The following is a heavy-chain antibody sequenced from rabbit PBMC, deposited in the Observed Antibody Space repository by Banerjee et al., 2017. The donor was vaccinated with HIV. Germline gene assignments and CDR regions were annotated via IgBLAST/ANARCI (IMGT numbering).Heavy chain of an antibody. D-gene: IGHD1-1*01. V-gene: IGHV1S40*01. CDR1: GFSFSSSYW. Sequence: QSLEESGGDLVKPGASLTLTCTASGFSFSSSYWICWVRQAPGKGLEWIACMHAGSNGGTFYATWAKGRFTISKTSSTTVTLQMTSLTAADTATYFCARGHTSSDYYAPYYFNLWGQGTLVTVS. J-gene: IGHJ4*01. CDR2: MHAGSNGGT. CDR3: ARGHTSSDYYAPYYFNL.